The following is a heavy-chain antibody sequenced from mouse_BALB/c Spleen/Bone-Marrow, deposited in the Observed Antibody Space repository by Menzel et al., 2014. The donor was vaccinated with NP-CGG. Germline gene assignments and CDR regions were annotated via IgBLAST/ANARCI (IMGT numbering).Heavy chain of an antibody. CDR3: ARNLRDPFAY. Sequence: VQGVESGPGLVAPSQSLSITCTVSGFSLSRYSIHWIRQPPGNGLEWLGMIWGGGSTDYNSALKSRLSISKDNSKSQVFLKMNSLQTDDTAIYYCARNLRDPFAYWGQGTLVTVPA. CDR1: GFSLSRYS. V-gene: IGHV2-6-4*01. J-gene: IGHJ3*01. CDR2: IWGGGST.